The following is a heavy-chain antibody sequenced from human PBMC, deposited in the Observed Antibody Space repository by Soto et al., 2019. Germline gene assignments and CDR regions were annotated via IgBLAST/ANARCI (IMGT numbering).Heavy chain of an antibody. CDR3: ARRIILSEADYYYYYGMDV. J-gene: IGHJ6*02. CDR2: IYYSGST. Sequence: QILTLTCTVSGGSISSGGYYWSWIRQHPGKGLEWIGYIYYSGSTYYNPSLKSRVTISVDTSKNQFSLKLSSVTAADTAVYYCARRIILSEADYYYYYGMDVWGQGTTVTVSS. CDR1: GGSISSGGYY. V-gene: IGHV4-31*03. D-gene: IGHD3-3*01.